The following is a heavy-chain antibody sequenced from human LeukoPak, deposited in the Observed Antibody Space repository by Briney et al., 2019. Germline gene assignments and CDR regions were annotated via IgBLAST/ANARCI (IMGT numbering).Heavy chain of an antibody. D-gene: IGHD3-3*01. CDR3: AGDSVEWYIFDY. V-gene: IGHV3-74*01. J-gene: IGHJ4*02. Sequence: QAGGSLRLSCAASGFTFSSYWMHWVRQAPGKGPVWVARTNRDGSSTAYADSVKGRFTISKDNAKNTLYLLMNSLRAEDTAVYYCAGDSVEWYIFDYWGQGTLVTVSS. CDR1: GFTFSSYW. CDR2: TNRDGSST.